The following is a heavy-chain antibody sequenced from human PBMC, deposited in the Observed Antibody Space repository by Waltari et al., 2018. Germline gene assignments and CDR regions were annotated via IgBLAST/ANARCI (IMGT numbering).Heavy chain of an antibody. CDR1: GYNFIGYY. CDR3: ARQAARNFDY. J-gene: IGHJ4*02. Sequence: QVQLVQSGAEVKKPEASVHVSCKASGYNFIGYYIHWVRQAPGQGLEWMGWINPNTGGTKYAQKYQGRVTLTRDTSISTAYMELSSLGSDDMAVFYCARQAARNFDYWGQGTLVTVSS. V-gene: IGHV1-2*02. CDR2: INPNTGGT.